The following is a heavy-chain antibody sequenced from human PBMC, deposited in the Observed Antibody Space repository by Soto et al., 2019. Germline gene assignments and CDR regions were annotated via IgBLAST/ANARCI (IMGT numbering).Heavy chain of an antibody. CDR2: ISSSSSTI. CDR3: ARERVYRGSYSRYYYYGMAV. J-gene: IGHJ6*02. CDR1: GFTFSSYS. D-gene: IGHD1-26*01. V-gene: IGHV3-48*02. Sequence: LRLSCAASGFTFSSYSMNWVRQAPGKGLEWVSYISSSSSTIYYADSVKGRFTISRDKAKNSLYLQMNSLREEATAVYYFARERVYRGSYSRYYYYGMAVWGQGTTVTVSS.